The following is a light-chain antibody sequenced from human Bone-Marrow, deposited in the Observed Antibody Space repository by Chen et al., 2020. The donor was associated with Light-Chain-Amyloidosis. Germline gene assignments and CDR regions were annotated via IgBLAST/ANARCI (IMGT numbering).Light chain of an antibody. Sequence: DIVMTQSPDSLAVSLGERANINCKSSQSVLFSSNNKNYLSWYQQKPGQPPKLLIYWASTRESGVPDRFSGSGSGTDFTLTISSLQAEDVAVYYCQQYHTTAYTFGQGTKLEIK. CDR1: QSVLFSSNNKNY. CDR2: WAS. CDR3: QQYHTTAYT. V-gene: IGKV4-1*01. J-gene: IGKJ2*01.